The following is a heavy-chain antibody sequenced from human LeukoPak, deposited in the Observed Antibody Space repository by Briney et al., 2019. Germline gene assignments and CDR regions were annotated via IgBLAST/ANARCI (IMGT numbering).Heavy chain of an antibody. D-gene: IGHD4-11*01. CDR3: AKLLGSVTTYDY. V-gene: IGHV3-7*01. J-gene: IGHJ4*02. CDR2: LWPAGTTV. CDR1: GFILSDSY. Sequence: PGGSLRLSCAASGFILSDSYMSWVHQAPGKGLEWVATLWPAGTTVHYLDSVQGRFIISRDNAENSLYLQMNSLRVEDTAVYYCAKLLGSVTTYDYWGQGTLVTVSS.